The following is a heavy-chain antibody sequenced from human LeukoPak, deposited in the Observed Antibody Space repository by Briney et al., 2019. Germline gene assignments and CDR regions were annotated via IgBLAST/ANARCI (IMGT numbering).Heavy chain of an antibody. CDR3: ARNNYDTIKAASDV. CDR1: GFTFHNYV. CDR2: ISGTGTNT. Sequence: GGSLRLSCVGSGFTFHNYVINWVRQAPGKGLEWVAAISGTGTNTLYADSVKGRFTISKDFSKNTLYLQMHGLRAEDTAVYYCARNNYDTIKAASDVWGQGTMVSVS. V-gene: IGHV3-23*01. D-gene: IGHD3-16*01. J-gene: IGHJ3*01.